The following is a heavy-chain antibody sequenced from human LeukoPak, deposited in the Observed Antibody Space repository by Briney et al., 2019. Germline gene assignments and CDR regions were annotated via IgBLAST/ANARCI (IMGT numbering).Heavy chain of an antibody. V-gene: IGHV3-48*04. CDR2: ISSSGSTI. CDR3: ARGVDCSSTSCSIPDY. D-gene: IGHD2-2*01. CDR1: GFTFSSYA. J-gene: IGHJ4*02. Sequence: TGGSLRLSCAASGFTFSSYAMNWIRQAPGKGLEWVSYISSSGSTIYYADSVKGRFTISRDNAQNSLYLQMNSLRAEDTAVYYCARGVDCSSTSCSIPDYWGQGTLVTVSS.